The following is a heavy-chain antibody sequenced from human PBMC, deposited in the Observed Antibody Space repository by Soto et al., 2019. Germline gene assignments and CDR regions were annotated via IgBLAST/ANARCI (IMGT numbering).Heavy chain of an antibody. CDR1: GFTFSSYA. J-gene: IGHJ4*02. CDR2: ITDTGGTT. D-gene: IGHD2-21*02. Sequence: QPGGSLRLSCAASGFTFSSYAMSWVRQAPGKGLDWVSAITDTGGTTYYADSVKGRFTISRDNSKNTLYLQMNSLRAEDTAMYYCARDIVLVTSTFDYWGQGTLVTVSS. V-gene: IGHV3-23*01. CDR3: ARDIVLVTSTFDY.